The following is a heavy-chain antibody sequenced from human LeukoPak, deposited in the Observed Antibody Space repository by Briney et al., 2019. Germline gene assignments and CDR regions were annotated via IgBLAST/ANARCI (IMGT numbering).Heavy chain of an antibody. Sequence: SETLSLTCTVSGGSISSYYWSWIRQPAGKGLEWIGRIYTSGSTTYNSSLKSRVTISLDTSKNHFSLRLSSVTAADTAVYYCARDREVGATGYHFDYWGQGTLVTVSS. CDR2: IYTSGST. V-gene: IGHV4-4*07. J-gene: IGHJ4*02. D-gene: IGHD1-26*01. CDR1: GGSISSYY. CDR3: ARDREVGATGYHFDY.